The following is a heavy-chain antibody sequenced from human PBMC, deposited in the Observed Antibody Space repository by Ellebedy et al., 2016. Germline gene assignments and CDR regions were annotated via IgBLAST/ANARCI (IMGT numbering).Heavy chain of an antibody. D-gene: IGHD3-22*01. Sequence: SETLSLTCTVSGYSISSGYDWGWIRQPPGKGLEWIGSIYHSGSTYYNPSLKSRVTISVDTSKNQFSLKLSSVTAADTAVYYCARVNDSSGCDFDYWGQGTLVTVSS. CDR3: ARVNDSSGCDFDY. CDR1: GYSISSGYD. CDR2: IYHSGST. V-gene: IGHV4-38-2*02. J-gene: IGHJ4*02.